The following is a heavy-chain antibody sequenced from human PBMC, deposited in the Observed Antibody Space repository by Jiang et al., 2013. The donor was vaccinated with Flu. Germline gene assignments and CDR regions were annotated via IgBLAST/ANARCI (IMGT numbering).Heavy chain of an antibody. D-gene: IGHD3-3*01. V-gene: IGHV4-31*01. J-gene: IGHJ5*02. CDR3: ARGGGVRRFFGPAYRWFDP. Sequence: GSGLVKPSQTLSLTCTVSGGSISSGGYYWSWIRQHPGKGLEWIGYIYYSGSTYYNPSLKSLVTISVDTSKNQFSLKLSSVTAADTAVYYCARGGGVRRFFGPAYRWFDPWGQGTLVTVSS. CDR1: GGSISSGGYY. CDR2: IYYSGST.